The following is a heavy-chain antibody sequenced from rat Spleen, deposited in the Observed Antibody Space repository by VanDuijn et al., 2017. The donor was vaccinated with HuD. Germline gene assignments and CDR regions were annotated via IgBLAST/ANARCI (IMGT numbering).Heavy chain of an antibody. D-gene: IGHD1-6*01. CDR1: GFTFSNYD. Sequence: EVQLVESGGGLVQPGRSLKVSCAALGFTFSNYDMAWVRQAPTMGLEWVASISSSGGTPYYRDSVRGRFTVSRDNAISTLYLQMDSLTSEDSATSDRTRRDGRMYTTDQRGFAYWGQGTLVTVAS. CDR2: ISSSGGTP. V-gene: IGHV5-25*01. CDR3: TRRDGRMYTTDQRGFAY. J-gene: IGHJ3*01.